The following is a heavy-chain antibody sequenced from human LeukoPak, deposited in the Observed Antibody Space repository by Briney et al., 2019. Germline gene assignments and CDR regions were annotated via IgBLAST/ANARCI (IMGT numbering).Heavy chain of an antibody. Sequence: PGGSLRLSCVGSGFTFTRYWMHWVRQAPGKGLVWVSRINSDGGSTSYADSVRGRFTVSRDNAKNTLYLQMNSLTAEDTAVYYCAREGIVGATPFDYWGQGTLVAVSS. V-gene: IGHV3-74*01. J-gene: IGHJ4*02. CDR3: AREGIVGATPFDY. CDR1: GFTFTRYW. CDR2: INSDGGST. D-gene: IGHD1-26*01.